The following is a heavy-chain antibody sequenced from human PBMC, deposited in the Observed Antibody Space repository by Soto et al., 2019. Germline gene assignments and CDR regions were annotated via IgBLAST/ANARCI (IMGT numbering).Heavy chain of an antibody. CDR2: IYHSGSA. Sequence: SETLSLTCAVSGDSISSGGYSWSWIRRPPGKGLEWIGYIYHSGSASYNPSLKSRVTISVDGSKNHFSLQLTSVTAADTAVYYCARGRLLPAVNFDYWGQAALVTVSS. CDR1: GDSISSGGYS. J-gene: IGHJ4*02. D-gene: IGHD3-22*01. V-gene: IGHV4-30-2*01. CDR3: ARGRLLPAVNFDY.